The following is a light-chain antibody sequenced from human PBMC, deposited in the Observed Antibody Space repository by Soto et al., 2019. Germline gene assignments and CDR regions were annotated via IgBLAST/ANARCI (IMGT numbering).Light chain of an antibody. Sequence: QSVLTLPPSVSGAPGQTVTISCFGSNSNIGPNYEYWYRVLPGTSPRLVLFREKRPSGVPDRFSGSKSATSATLAISGLRVDDDGDYFCAAWDDTADAYVFGSGTKLTVL. CDR2: RE. J-gene: IGLJ1*01. CDR1: NSNIGPNY. CDR3: AAWDDTADAYV. V-gene: IGLV1-47*01.